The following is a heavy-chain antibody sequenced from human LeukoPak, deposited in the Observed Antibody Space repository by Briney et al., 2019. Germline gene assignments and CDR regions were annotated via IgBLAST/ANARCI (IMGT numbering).Heavy chain of an antibody. Sequence: SETLSLTCTVSGGSLSSYYWSWIRQPAGKGLEWIGRIYTSGSTNYNPSLKSRVTMSVDTSKNQFSLKLSSVTAADTAVYYCARADGYNPLDAFDIWGQGTMVTVSS. CDR1: GGSLSSYY. CDR2: IYTSGST. J-gene: IGHJ3*02. D-gene: IGHD5-24*01. CDR3: ARADGYNPLDAFDI. V-gene: IGHV4-4*07.